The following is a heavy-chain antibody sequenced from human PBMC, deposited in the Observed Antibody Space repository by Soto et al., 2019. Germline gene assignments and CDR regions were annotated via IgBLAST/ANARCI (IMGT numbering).Heavy chain of an antibody. CDR2: ISYDGSNK. CDR1: GFTFSSYA. V-gene: IGHV3-30-3*01. Sequence: GGSLRLSCAASGFTFSSYAMHWVRQAPGKGLEWVAVISYDGSNKYYADSVKGRSTISRDNSKNTLYLQMNSLRAEDTAVYYCARGEIVVVVAASHYYYYGMDVWGQGTAVTVSS. CDR3: ARGEIVVVVAASHYYYYGMDV. J-gene: IGHJ6*02. D-gene: IGHD2-15*01.